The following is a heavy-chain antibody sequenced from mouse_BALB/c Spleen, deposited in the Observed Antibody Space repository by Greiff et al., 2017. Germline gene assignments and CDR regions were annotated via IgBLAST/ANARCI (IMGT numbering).Heavy chain of an antibody. CDR2: ISNGGGST. CDR1: GFTFSSYT. V-gene: IGHV5-12-2*01. Sequence: EVKLVESGGGLVQPGGSLKLSCAASGFTFSSYTMSWVRQTPEKRLEWVAYISNGGGSTYYPDTIKGRFTISRDNAKNTLYLQMSSLKSEDTAMYYCARQSTMIKDAMDYWGQGTSVTVSS. CDR3: ARQSTMIKDAMDY. D-gene: IGHD2-4*01. J-gene: IGHJ4*01.